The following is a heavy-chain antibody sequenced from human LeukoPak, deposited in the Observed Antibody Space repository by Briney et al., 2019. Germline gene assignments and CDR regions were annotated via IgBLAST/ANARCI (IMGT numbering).Heavy chain of an antibody. D-gene: IGHD6-19*01. Sequence: SETLSLTCTVSGGSISSSSWNWIRQAARKGLEWIGRIYTSGGTNYNPSLKSRVTMSVDTSKNQFSLKLTSVTAADTAVYYCARGHGSGWGNFDYWGQGTLVTVST. V-gene: IGHV4-4*07. CDR3: ARGHGSGWGNFDY. J-gene: IGHJ4*02. CDR2: IYTSGGT. CDR1: GGSISSSS.